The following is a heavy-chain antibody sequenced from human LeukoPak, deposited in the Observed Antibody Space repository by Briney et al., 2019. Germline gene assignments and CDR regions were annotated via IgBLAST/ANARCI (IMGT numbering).Heavy chain of an antibody. J-gene: IGHJ3*02. V-gene: IGHV1-2*02. CDR2: INPNSGGT. CDR1: GYTFTGYY. CDR3: ANLAHCSGGSCYSGDDAFDI. Sequence: GASVKVSCKASGYTFTGYYMHWVRQAPGQGLEWMGWINPNSGGTNYAQKFQGRVTMTRDTSISTAYMELSRLRSDDTAVYYCANLAHCSGGSCYSGDDAFDIWGQGTMVTVSS. D-gene: IGHD2-15*01.